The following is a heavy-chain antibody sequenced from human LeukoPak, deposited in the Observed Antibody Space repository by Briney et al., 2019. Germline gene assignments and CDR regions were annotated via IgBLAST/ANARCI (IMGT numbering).Heavy chain of an antibody. V-gene: IGHV4-39*01. D-gene: IGHD1-1*01. CDR3: ARNFQLLTLQPPFDY. CDR2: FFHSGST. CDR1: GGSISSSNYY. Sequence: SGTLSLTCTVSGGSISSSNYYWGWIRQPPGKGLEWIGSFFHSGSTYYNPSLKSRVTISADTSKNQFSLRLSSVTAADTAVYYCARNFQLLTLQPPFDYWGQGTLVTVSS. J-gene: IGHJ4*02.